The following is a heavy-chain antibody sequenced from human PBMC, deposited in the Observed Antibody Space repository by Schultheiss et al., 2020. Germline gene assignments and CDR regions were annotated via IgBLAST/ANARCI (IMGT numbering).Heavy chain of an antibody. CDR3: ARVVFVEAFRGWFDP. CDR2: IHPTGFT. D-gene: IGHD3-16*01. Sequence: SETLSLTCAVSGVSFSGHFWSWIRQPPGKGLEWIGEIHPTGFTNYNPSLKSRVTISVDTSKNQFSLRLSSMTAADTAVYYCARVVFVEAFRGWFDPWGQGTLVTVSS. V-gene: IGHV4-34*01. CDR1: GVSFSGHF. J-gene: IGHJ5*02.